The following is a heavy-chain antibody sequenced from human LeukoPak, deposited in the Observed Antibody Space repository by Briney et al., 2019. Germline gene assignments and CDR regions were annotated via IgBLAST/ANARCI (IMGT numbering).Heavy chain of an antibody. Sequence: GASVKVSCKASGGTFSSYAISWVRQAPGQGLEWMGGIIPIFGTANYAQKFQGRVTITADKSTSTAYMELSSLRSEDTAVYYCARDSGGGSGSYYANWGQGTLVTVSS. CDR3: ARDSGGGSGSYYAN. J-gene: IGHJ4*02. CDR1: GGTFSSYA. CDR2: IIPIFGTA. V-gene: IGHV1-69*06. D-gene: IGHD3-10*01.